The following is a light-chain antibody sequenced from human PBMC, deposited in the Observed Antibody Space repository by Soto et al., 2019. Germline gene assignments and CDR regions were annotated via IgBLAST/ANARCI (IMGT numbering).Light chain of an antibody. CDR1: SSNIGAGYD. CDR2: GNN. V-gene: IGLV1-40*01. J-gene: IGLJ3*02. CDR3: QSYDSSLSAWV. Sequence: QSVLTQPPSVSGAPGQRVTISCTGNSSNIGAGYDVHWYRQLPGTAPKVLIYGNNNRPSGVPDRFSGSKSGTSASLAITGLQADDEADYYCQSYDSSLSAWVFGGGTKLTVL.